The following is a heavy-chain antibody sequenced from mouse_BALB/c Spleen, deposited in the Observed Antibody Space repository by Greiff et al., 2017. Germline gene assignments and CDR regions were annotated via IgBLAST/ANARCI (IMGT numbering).Heavy chain of an antibody. J-gene: IGHJ4*01. CDR2: IDPANGNT. D-gene: IGHD4-1*01. CDR3: ASIGNDYDAMDY. CDR1: GFNIKDTY. V-gene: IGHV14-3*02. Sequence: EVQRVESGAELVKPGASVKLSCTASGFNIKDTYMHWVKQRPEQGLEWIGRIDPANGNTKYDPKFQGKATITADTSSNTAYLQLSSLTSEDTAVYYCASIGNDYDAMDYWGQGTSVTVSS.